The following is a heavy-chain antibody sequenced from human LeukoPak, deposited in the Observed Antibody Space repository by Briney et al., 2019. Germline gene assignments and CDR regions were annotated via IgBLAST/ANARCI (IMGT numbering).Heavy chain of an antibody. CDR1: GFTFSSYA. J-gene: IGHJ4*02. CDR3: ARRPACSTSCFTFDY. D-gene: IGHD2-2*01. V-gene: IGHV3-23*01. Sequence: GGSLRLSCAASGFTFSSYATSWVRQAPGKGLEWVSAISGSGGSTYYADSVKGRFTISRDNSKNTLYLQMNSLRAEDTAVYYCARRPACSTSCFTFDYRGQGTLVTVSS. CDR2: ISGSGGST.